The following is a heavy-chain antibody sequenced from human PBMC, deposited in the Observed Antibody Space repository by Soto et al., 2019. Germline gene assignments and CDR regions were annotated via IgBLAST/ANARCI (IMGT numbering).Heavy chain of an antibody. CDR2: ISSSSSYI. CDR1: GFTFSSYS. V-gene: IGHV3-21*01. Sequence: GGSLRLSCAASGFTFSSYSMNWVRQAPGKGLEWVSSISSSSSYIYYADSVKGRFTISRDNAKNSLYLQMNSLRAEDTAVYYCARDYGAAHFFDYWGQGTLVTVSS. J-gene: IGHJ4*02. CDR3: ARDYGAAHFFDY. D-gene: IGHD3-10*01.